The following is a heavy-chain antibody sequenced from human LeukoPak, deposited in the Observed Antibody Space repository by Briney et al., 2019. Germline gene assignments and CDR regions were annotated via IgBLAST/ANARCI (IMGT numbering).Heavy chain of an antibody. CDR2: IKSYGSST. Sequence: PGGSLRLSCAASGFTFSSYWMHWVRQAPGKGLVWVSRIKSYGSSTNYADSVKGRFTISRDNAKNTLYLQMNSLRAEDTAVYYCAIHYGDYEEGRYWGQGTLVTVSS. CDR3: AIHYGDYEEGRY. CDR1: GFTFSSYW. V-gene: IGHV3-74*01. D-gene: IGHD4-17*01. J-gene: IGHJ4*02.